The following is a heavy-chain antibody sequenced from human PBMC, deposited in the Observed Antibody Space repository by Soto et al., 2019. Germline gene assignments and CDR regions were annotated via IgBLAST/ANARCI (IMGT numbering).Heavy chain of an antibody. CDR2: ISGSGGST. CDR1: GFTFSSYA. D-gene: IGHD6-6*01. CDR3: AKGVEYSSSDLYYYYYYGMDV. J-gene: IGHJ6*02. V-gene: IGHV3-23*01. Sequence: XGSVRLSCAASGFTFSSYAMSWVRQAPGKGLEWVSAISGSGGSTYYADSVKGRFTISRDNSKNTLYLQMNSLRAEDTAVYYCAKGVEYSSSDLYYYYYYGMDVWGQGTTVTVSS.